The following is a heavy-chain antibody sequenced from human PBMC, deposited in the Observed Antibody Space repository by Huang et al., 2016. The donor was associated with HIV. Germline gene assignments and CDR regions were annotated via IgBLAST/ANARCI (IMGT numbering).Heavy chain of an antibody. V-gene: IGHV3-53*01. Sequence: EVQLVESGGGLIQPGGSLILSCAVCGFIFSSKNMSWVRQAPGKGLEWVSISYSGGSTSYADAVRGRFIISRDNSKNTVYLQMNSLRAEDTAVYYCATGYKYGTLSAFDIWGRGTVVTVAA. CDR3: ATGYKYGTLSAFDI. J-gene: IGHJ3*02. CDR1: GFIFSSKN. CDR2: SYSGGST. D-gene: IGHD5-12*01.